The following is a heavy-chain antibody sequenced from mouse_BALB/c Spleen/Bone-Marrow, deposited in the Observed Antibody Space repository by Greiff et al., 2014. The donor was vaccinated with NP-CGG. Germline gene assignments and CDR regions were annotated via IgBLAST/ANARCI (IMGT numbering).Heavy chain of an antibody. D-gene: IGHD2-4*01. CDR2: IDTSDSYI. J-gene: IGHJ4*01. CDR3: ARGGHDFSLDY. V-gene: IGHV1-69*01. Sequence: VKLMESGAEFVMPGASVKVSCKASGYTFTDKWMHWVKQRPGQGLEWIGAIDTSDSYINYNQKFKGKASLTVDASSSTAYMHLSSLTSDDSAVYYCARGGHDFSLDYWGQGTSVIVSS. CDR1: GYTFTDKW.